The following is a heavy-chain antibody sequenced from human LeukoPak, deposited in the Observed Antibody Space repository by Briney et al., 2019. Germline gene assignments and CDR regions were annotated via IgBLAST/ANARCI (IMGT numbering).Heavy chain of an antibody. CDR1: GFTFSSYA. CDR2: ISDSGVST. D-gene: IGHD6-19*01. CDR3: AKTSSGWSFDC. V-gene: IGHV3-23*01. Sequence: QSGGSLRLSCAASGFTFSSYAISWVRQAPGKGLEWVSAISDSGVSTFYADSVKGRFTISRDNSKNTLYLHMSSLRAEDSAVYSCAKTSSGWSFDCWGQGTLVTVSS. J-gene: IGHJ4*02.